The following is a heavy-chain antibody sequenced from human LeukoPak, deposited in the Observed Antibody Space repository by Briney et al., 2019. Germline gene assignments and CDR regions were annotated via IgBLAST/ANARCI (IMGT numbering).Heavy chain of an antibody. CDR3: ARYGDGYNYY. CDR1: RLTLSTYT. Sequence: PGGSLRLSCGASRLTLSTYTMNWVRQAPGKGLEWVSHIAGRSDSTYYADSVKGRFTISRDNSKNTLYLQMNSLRAEDTAVYYCARYGDGYNYYWGQGTLVTVSS. J-gene: IGHJ4*02. D-gene: IGHD5-24*01. CDR2: IAGRSDST. V-gene: IGHV3-48*01.